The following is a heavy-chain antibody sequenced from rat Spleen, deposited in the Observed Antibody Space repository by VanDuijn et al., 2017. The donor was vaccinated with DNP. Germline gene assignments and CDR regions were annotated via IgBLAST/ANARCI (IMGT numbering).Heavy chain of an antibody. CDR3: ARQDYYYDGYYHIYAMDA. V-gene: IGHV4-2*01. J-gene: IGHJ4*01. CDR1: GFNFNDYW. D-gene: IGHD1-12*03. CDR2: INKDSSKI. Sequence: EVKLVESGGGLVQPGRSLKLSCAASGFNFNDYWMGWVRQAPGKGLEWIGEINKDSSKINYTPSLRDKFTISRDNAQNTLYLQMNKLESEETAIYYCARQDYYYDGYYHIYAMDAWGQGTSVTVSS.